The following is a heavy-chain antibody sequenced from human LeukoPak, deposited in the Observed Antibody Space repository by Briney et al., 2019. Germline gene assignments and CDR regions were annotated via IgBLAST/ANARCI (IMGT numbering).Heavy chain of an antibody. CDR2: IGTAGDT. V-gene: IGHV3-13*04. J-gene: IGHJ6*02. Sequence: GGSLRLSCAASGFTFSSYDMHWVRQATGKGLEWVSAIGTAGDTYYPGSVKGRFTISRENAKNSLYLQMNSLRAGDTAVYYCARVKPKYSGYDPGADGMDVWGQGTTVTVSS. D-gene: IGHD5-12*01. CDR1: GFTFSSYD. CDR3: ARVKPKYSGYDPGADGMDV.